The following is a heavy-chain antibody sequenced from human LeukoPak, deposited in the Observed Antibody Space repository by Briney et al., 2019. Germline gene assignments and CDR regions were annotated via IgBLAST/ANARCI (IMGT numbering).Heavy chain of an antibody. V-gene: IGHV3-21*01. Sequence: GGSLRLSCAASGFTFSSYSMNWVRQAPGKGLEWVSSISSSSSHIYYADSVKGRFTISRDNAKNSLYLQMNSLKAEDTAVYYCARESSSWLDYWGQGTLVTVSS. CDR2: ISSSSSHI. CDR1: GFTFSSYS. J-gene: IGHJ4*02. D-gene: IGHD6-13*01. CDR3: ARESSSWLDY.